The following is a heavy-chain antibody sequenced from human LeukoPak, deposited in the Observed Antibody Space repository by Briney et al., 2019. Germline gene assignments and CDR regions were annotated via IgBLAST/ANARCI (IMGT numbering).Heavy chain of an antibody. CDR2: IYYSGNT. CDR1: GGSISSYY. D-gene: IGHD3-3*01. V-gene: IGHV4-59*01. Sequence: SETLSLTCTVSGGSISSYYWSWIRQPPGKGLEWIGYIYYSGNTNHNPSLKSRDTISVDTSKNQFSLKLSSVTAADTAVYYCARLWSEGNWENWFDPWGQGTLVTVSS. J-gene: IGHJ5*02. CDR3: ARLWSEGNWENWFDP.